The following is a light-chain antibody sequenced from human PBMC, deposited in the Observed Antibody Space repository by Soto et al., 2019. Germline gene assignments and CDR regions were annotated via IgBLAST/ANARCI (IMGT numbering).Light chain of an antibody. Sequence: DIVMTQSPDSLAVSLGERATISCRSSQAIFRDSSGRHLLAWYQQKPGQPPKLLIYWASTRESGVPDRFSGSGCGTDFTLTISSPQAEDVAVYYYQQFYKPPLFTFGQGTKLEI. J-gene: IGKJ2*01. V-gene: IGKV4-1*01. CDR3: QQFYKPPLFT. CDR2: WAS. CDR1: QAIFRDSSGRHL.